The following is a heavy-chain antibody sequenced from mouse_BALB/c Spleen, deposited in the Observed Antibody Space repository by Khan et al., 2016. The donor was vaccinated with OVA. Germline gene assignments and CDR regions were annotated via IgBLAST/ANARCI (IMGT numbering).Heavy chain of an antibody. Sequence: VHVKQSGPELVKPGASVKISCKASGYSFTGYFMHWVMQSHGKSLEWIGRINPHFGETFYNQKFGDKATLTVDESSSTAHLELRSLASEDSAVYYCARIYGSDFDYWGQGTTLTVSS. D-gene: IGHD1-1*01. CDR2: INPHFGET. CDR3: ARIYGSDFDY. J-gene: IGHJ2*01. V-gene: IGHV1-20*02. CDR1: GYSFTGYF.